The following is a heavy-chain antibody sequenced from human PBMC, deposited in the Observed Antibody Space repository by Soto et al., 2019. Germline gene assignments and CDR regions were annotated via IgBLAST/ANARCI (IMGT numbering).Heavy chain of an antibody. V-gene: IGHV3-11*01. CDR1: GFPFSHYY. J-gene: IGHJ4*02. Sequence: HVQLVESGGGLVKPGGSLRLSCAVSGFPFSHYYMSWIRQAPGKGLECLSDISSSFISIHYADSVKGRFSISRNNDNNSLFLQMNSLRAEDTAVYYCAIVSATGWVVNCRDYFDSWGQGTLVTVSS. D-gene: IGHD6-19*01. CDR3: AIVSATGWVVNCRDYFDS. CDR2: ISSSFISI.